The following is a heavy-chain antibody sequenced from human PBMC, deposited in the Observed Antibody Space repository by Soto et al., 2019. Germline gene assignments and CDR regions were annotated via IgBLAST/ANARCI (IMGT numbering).Heavy chain of an antibody. D-gene: IGHD1-7*01. Sequence: QVQLVQSGAEVKEPGSSVRVSCKASGGTFDNFIMNWVRQTPGQGLEWMGGIVPMLGTPTYAEKFKGRVTISATGSTGKLYMEGTSLTPEATAIYYCARNGTSSSSLRPYPGIPVWGQGTTVTVSS. J-gene: IGHJ6*02. CDR2: IVPMLGTP. V-gene: IGHV1-69*01. CDR1: GGTFDNFI. CDR3: ARNGTSSSSLRPYPGIPV.